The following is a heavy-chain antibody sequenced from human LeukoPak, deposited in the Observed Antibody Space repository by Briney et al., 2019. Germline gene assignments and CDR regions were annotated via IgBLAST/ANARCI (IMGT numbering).Heavy chain of an antibody. J-gene: IGHJ5*02. V-gene: IGHV1-46*01. D-gene: IGHD3-22*01. CDR2: INPSGGST. CDR1: GYTFTSYY. Sequence: ASVKVSCKASGYTFTSYYMHWVRQAPGQGLEWMGIINPSGGSTSYAQKFQGRVTMTRDTSTSTVYMELSSLRSEDTAVYYCARDNPQTYYYDSSGYYYETWGQGTLVTVSS. CDR3: ARDNPQTYYYDSSGYYYET.